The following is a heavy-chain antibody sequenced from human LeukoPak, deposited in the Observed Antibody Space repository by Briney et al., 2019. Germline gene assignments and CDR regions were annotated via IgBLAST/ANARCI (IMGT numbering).Heavy chain of an antibody. CDR3: ARMSRAMVPFDY. CDR2: IDPSDSYT. CDR1: GDSFTSYW. Sequence: GESLKISCKGSGDSFTSYWISWVRPMPGKGLEWMGRIDPSDSYTNYSPSFQGHVTISADKSISTAYLQWSSLKASDTAMYYCARMSRAMVPFDYWGQGTLVTVSS. V-gene: IGHV5-10-1*01. D-gene: IGHD5-18*01. J-gene: IGHJ4*02.